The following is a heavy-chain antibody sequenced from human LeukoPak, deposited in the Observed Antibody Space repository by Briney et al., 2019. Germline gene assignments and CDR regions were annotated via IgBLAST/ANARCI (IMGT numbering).Heavy chain of an antibody. D-gene: IGHD1-26*01. CDR2: IYYSGST. CDR3: ARSFGIVGASLYFHH. V-gene: IGHV4-39*07. CDR1: GGSISSSSYF. J-gene: IGHJ1*01. Sequence: PSETLSLTCTVSGGSISSSSYFWGWIRQPPGKGLEWIGSIYYSGSTYYNPSLRSRVTISVDTSKNQFSLKLSSVTAADTAVYYCARSFGIVGASLYFHHWGQGALVTVSS.